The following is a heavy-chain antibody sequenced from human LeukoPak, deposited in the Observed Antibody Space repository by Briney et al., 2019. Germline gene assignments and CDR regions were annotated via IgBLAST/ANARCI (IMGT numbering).Heavy chain of an antibody. Sequence: GGSLRLSCAASGFTVSSNYMSWVRQAPGKGLEWVSILYSAGSTYYADSVKGRFTISRDNSKNTLYLQMNTLRAEDTAVYYCARDRAMYYFDYWGQGTLVTVSS. CDR1: GFTVSSNY. CDR3: ARDRAMYYFDY. D-gene: IGHD2-2*01. CDR2: LYSAGST. V-gene: IGHV3-53*01. J-gene: IGHJ4*02.